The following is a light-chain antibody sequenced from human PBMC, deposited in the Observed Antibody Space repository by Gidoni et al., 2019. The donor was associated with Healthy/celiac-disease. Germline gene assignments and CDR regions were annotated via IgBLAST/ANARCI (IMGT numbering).Light chain of an antibody. CDR1: SSDVGGYNY. J-gene: IGLJ2*01. CDR2: EVS. Sequence: QSALTQPASASGSPRQQLTISCTGTSSDVGGYNYVSWYQQHPGKAPKLMIYEVSNRPSGVSNRFSGSKSGNTASLTISGLQAEDEADYYCSSYTSSSTLGVFGGGTKLTVL. V-gene: IGLV2-14*01. CDR3: SSYTSSSTLGV.